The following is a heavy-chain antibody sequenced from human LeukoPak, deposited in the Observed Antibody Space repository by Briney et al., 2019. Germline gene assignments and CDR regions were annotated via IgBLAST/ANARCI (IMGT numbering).Heavy chain of an antibody. Sequence: PGGSLRLSCAASGFTFSSYWMSWVRQAPGKGLEWVANIKQDGSEKYYVDSVKGRFTISRDNAKNSLYLQMNSLRAEDTAVYYCARGVGAGNSVYFDYWGQGTLVTVSS. CDR2: IKQDGSEK. D-gene: IGHD4-23*01. J-gene: IGHJ4*02. V-gene: IGHV3-7*01. CDR3: ARGVGAGNSVYFDY. CDR1: GFTFSSYW.